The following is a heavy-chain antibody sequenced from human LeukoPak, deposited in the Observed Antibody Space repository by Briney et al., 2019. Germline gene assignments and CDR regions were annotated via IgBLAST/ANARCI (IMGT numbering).Heavy chain of an antibody. V-gene: IGHV3-23*01. CDR1: GFTFSSYN. D-gene: IGHD6-13*01. CDR3: AKVGATAGTLRIEYFQH. CDR2: ISGSGRTT. Sequence: GGSLRLSCTASGFTFSSYNMNWVRQAPGKGLEWVSGISGSGRTTYYADSVKGRFTISRDNSKNTLYLQMNSLRAEDTAVYFCAKVGATAGTLRIEYFQHWGQGTLVTVSS. J-gene: IGHJ1*01.